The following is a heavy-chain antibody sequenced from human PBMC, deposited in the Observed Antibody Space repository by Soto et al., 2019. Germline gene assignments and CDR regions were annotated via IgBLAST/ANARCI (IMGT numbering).Heavy chain of an antibody. J-gene: IGHJ4*02. CDR3: AKDLCTYSSGSCYFDY. D-gene: IGHD6-19*01. V-gene: IGHV3-23*01. CDR1: GFTFSNYA. Sequence: LRLSCAASGFTFSNYAMSWVRQAPGKGLEWVSTISGSGTSTYYADSVKGRFTISRDNSKNTLYLQMNSLRAEDTAVYYCAKDLCTYSSGSCYFDYWGRGTLVTVSS. CDR2: ISGSGTST.